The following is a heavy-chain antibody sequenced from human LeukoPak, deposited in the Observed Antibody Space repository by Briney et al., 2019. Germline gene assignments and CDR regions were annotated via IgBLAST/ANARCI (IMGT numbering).Heavy chain of an antibody. D-gene: IGHD5-18*01. V-gene: IGHV3-30*18. J-gene: IGHJ6*04. CDR2: ISYDGSNK. Sequence: PGRSLRLSCAASGFTFSSYGLHWVCQARGKGLEWVAVISYDGSNKYYADSVKGRFTISRDNSKNTLYLQMNSLRAEDTAVYYCAKDGDTAMVSSYYGMDVWGKGTTVTVSS. CDR3: AKDGDTAMVSSYYGMDV. CDR1: GFTFSSYG.